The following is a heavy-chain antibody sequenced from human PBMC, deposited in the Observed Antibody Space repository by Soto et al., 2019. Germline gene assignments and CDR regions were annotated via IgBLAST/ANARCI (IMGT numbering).Heavy chain of an antibody. Sequence: RLSCAASGFTFSSNWMHWVRRVPGRGLVWVSRINTDGTRTSYVDSVKGRFTISRDNAKNTLYLQMNSLRVEDTALYYCARDGEGFWGQGTLVTVSS. CDR2: INTDGTRT. J-gene: IGHJ4*02. CDR1: GFTFSSNW. D-gene: IGHD2-21*01. CDR3: ARDGEGF. V-gene: IGHV3-74*01.